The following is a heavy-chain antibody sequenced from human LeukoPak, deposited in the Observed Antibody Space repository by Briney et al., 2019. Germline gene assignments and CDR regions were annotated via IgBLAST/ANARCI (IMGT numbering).Heavy chain of an antibody. CDR2: IYYSGST. J-gene: IGHJ6*02. CDR3: ARMTTAKWGYYYYYGMDV. CDR1: GGSISSYY. V-gene: IGHV4-59*01. D-gene: IGHD4-11*01. Sequence: SETLSLTCTVSGGSISSYYWSWIRQPPGKGLEWIGYIYYSGSTNYNPSLKSRVTISVDTSKNQFSLKLSSVTAADTAVYYCARMTTAKWGYYYYYGMDVWGQGTTVTVSS.